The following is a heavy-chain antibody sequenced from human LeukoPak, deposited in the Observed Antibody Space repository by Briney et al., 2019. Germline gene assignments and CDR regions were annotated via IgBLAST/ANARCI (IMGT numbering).Heavy chain of an antibody. CDR1: GFTFSDYN. Sequence: GGSLRLSCAASGFTFSDYNMNGARQAPGKGLEWVSYITNGGSTIHHADSVKGRFTISRDNAKKTLYLQMNSLRAEDTAVYYCARSIGLTGGGVDVWGQGTTVTVSS. CDR2: ITNGGSTI. J-gene: IGHJ6*02. CDR3: ARSIGLTGGGVDV. D-gene: IGHD3-9*01. V-gene: IGHV3-11*01.